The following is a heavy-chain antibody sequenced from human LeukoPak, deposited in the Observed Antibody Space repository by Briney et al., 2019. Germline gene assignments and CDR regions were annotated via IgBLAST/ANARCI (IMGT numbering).Heavy chain of an antibody. CDR1: GFTVSSNY. CDR3: AKRSAESSGYFDY. V-gene: IGHV3-53*01. Sequence: PGGSLRLSCAASGFTVSSNYMSWVRQAPGKGLEWVSVIYSGGSTYYTDSVKGRFTISRDNSKNTLYLQINSLRAEDTAVYYCAKRSAESSGYFDYWGQGTLVTVSS. CDR2: IYSGGST. J-gene: IGHJ4*02. D-gene: IGHD6-19*01.